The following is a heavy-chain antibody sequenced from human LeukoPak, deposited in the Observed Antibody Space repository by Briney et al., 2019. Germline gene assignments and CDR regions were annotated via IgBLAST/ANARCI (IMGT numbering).Heavy chain of an antibody. CDR3: AREPSLQSSSSYNY. Sequence: GASLKVSCKASGYTFTSYDINWVRQATGQGLEWMGWMNTNSSNTGYAQKFQGRVTMTRDTSITTAYMELSSLSSEDTAMYYCAREPSLQSSSSYNYWGQGTLVTVSS. J-gene: IGHJ4*02. V-gene: IGHV1-8*01. CDR2: MNTNSSNT. D-gene: IGHD6-6*01. CDR1: GYTFTSYD.